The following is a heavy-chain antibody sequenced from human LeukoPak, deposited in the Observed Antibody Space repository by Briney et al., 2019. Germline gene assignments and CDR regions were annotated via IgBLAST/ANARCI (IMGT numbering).Heavy chain of an antibody. CDR2: IWYDGSNK. CDR1: GFIFISYG. Sequence: PGGSLKLSCEASGFIFISYGMHWVRQAPGKGLEWVAVIWYDGSNKFYADSVKGRFTISRDKSKNTLYLQMNSLRSEDTAVYYCATYGDSRRRDWYFDLWGRGSLVTVSS. J-gene: IGHJ2*01. V-gene: IGHV3-33*01. CDR3: ATYGDSRRRDWYFDL. D-gene: IGHD4-17*01.